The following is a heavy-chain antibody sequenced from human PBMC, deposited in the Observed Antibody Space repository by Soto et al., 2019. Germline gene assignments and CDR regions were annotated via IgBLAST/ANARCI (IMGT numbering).Heavy chain of an antibody. D-gene: IGHD6-19*01. CDR3: ARAGAVAGTHRPLPLGY. Sequence: EVQLVETGGGLIQPGGSLRLSCAASGFSVNSNYMSWVRQAPGKWLEWVSVVYGGGSTDYADSVKGRFTISRDNTKNTMYLQMNSLRAEDTAVYYCARAGAVAGTHRPLPLGYWGQGTLVTVSS. CDR2: VYGGGST. V-gene: IGHV3-53*02. CDR1: GFSVNSNY. J-gene: IGHJ4*02.